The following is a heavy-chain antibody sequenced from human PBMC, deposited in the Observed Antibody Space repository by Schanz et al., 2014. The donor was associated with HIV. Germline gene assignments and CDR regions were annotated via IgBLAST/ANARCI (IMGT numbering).Heavy chain of an antibody. J-gene: IGHJ6*02. CDR3: ARGSGPYYYYYGMDV. CDR2: IWYDGSNK. V-gene: IGHV3-33*01. Sequence: VQVVESGGGLVQPGGSQRLSCAASGFTFSSYGMHWVRQAPGKGLEWVAVIWYDGSNKYYADSVKGRFTISRDNSKNTLYLQMNSLRAEDTAVYYCARGSGPYYYYYGMDVWGQGTTVTVSS. D-gene: IGHD3-10*01. CDR1: GFTFSSYG.